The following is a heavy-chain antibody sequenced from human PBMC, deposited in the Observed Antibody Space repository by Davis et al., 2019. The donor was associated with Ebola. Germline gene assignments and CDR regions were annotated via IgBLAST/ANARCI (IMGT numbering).Heavy chain of an antibody. D-gene: IGHD3-3*01. J-gene: IGHJ5*02. CDR2: IYYSGIT. CDR3: ARQGWSGYSLRHWLDP. V-gene: IGHV4-39*01. Sequence: GSLRLSCTVSGGSIISSSSYWGWIRQPPQKGLEWIGSIYYSGITYYNPSLKSRVTISVDTSKNQFSLKLRSVTAADTAVYYCARQGWSGYSLRHWLDPWGRGTLVTVSS. CDR1: GGSIISSSSY.